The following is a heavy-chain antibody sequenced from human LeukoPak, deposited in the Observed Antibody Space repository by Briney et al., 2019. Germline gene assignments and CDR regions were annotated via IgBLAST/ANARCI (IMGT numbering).Heavy chain of an antibody. Sequence: PSETLSLTCTVSGSSISSYYWSWIRQPPGKGLEWIEYIYYSGSTNYNPSLKSRVTMSVDTSRNQFSLKLSSVAAADTAVYYCARGSGYYYHWGQGTLDTVSS. V-gene: IGHV4-59*01. J-gene: IGHJ5*02. CDR2: IYYSGST. CDR1: GSSISSYY. CDR3: ARGSGYYYH. D-gene: IGHD5-12*01.